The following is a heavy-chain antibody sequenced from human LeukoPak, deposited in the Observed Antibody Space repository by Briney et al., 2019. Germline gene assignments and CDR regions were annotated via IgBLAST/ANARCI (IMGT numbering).Heavy chain of an antibody. J-gene: IGHJ3*02. V-gene: IGHV3-21*01. D-gene: IGHD6-19*01. CDR1: GFTFSSYS. Sequence: KAGGSLRLSCAASGFTFSSYSMNWVRQAPGKGLEWVSSISSSSSYIYYADSVKGRFTISRDNAKNSLYLQMNSLRAEDTAVYYCARSSGWPNDAFDIWGQGAMVTVSS. CDR2: ISSSSSYI. CDR3: ARSSGWPNDAFDI.